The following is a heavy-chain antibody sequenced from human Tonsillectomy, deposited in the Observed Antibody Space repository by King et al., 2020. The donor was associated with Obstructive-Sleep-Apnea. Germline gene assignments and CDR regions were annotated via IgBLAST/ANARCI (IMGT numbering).Heavy chain of an antibody. J-gene: IGHJ4*02. V-gene: IGHV3-73*01. CDR1: GLIFSDSA. CDR3: TTISADFISGDY. D-gene: IGHD2-21*02. CDR2: IRNKGNNYPT. Sequence: VQLVESGGGLVQPGGSLKLSCAASGLIFSDSAMHWVRQASGKGLEWVVRIRNKGNNYPTAYAASVKGRFTISRDDSKNTTYLQMDSLKTAETAVYYCTTISADFISGDYWGQGTLVTVSS.